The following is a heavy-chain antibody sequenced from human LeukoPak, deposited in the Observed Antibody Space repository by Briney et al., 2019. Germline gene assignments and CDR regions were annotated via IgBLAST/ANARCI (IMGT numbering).Heavy chain of an antibody. CDR2: IYPADSET. CDR1: GYRFSSYW. V-gene: IGHV5-51*01. Sequence: GESLKISCQGSGYRFSSYWIGWVRQMPGKGLEWMGIIYPADSETRYSPSFQGQVTISVDKSISTACLQWSSLKASDTAMYYCGRKISGSYYGLDYWGQGTLVTVSS. CDR3: GRKISGSYYGLDY. J-gene: IGHJ4*02. D-gene: IGHD1-26*01.